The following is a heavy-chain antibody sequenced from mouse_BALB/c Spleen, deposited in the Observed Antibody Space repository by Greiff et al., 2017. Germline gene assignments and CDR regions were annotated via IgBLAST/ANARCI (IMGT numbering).Heavy chain of an antibody. D-gene: IGHD1-2*01. V-gene: IGHV3-6*02. CDR2: ISYDGSN. Sequence: VQLQQSGPGLVKPSQSLSLTCSVTGYSITSGYYWNWIRQFPGNKLEWMGYISYDGSNNYNPSLKNRISITRDTSKNQFFLKLNSVTTEDTATYYCAREVLRLRYYAMDYWGQGTSVTVSS. CDR3: AREVLRLRYYAMDY. J-gene: IGHJ4*01. CDR1: GYSITSGYY.